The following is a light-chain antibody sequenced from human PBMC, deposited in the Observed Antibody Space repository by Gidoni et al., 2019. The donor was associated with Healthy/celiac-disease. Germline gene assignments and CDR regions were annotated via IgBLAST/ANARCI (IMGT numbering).Light chain of an antibody. CDR1: QSVSSID. CDR2: GAS. CDR3: QQYGSSPWT. V-gene: IGKV3-20*01. Sequence: VLTQSPGTLSLSPRERATLSCRASQSVSSIDLAWYQQKPGQATRLLIYGASSRATGIPDRFSCSGSGTDFTLTISRLEPEDFAVYYCQQYGSSPWTFGKGTKVEI. J-gene: IGKJ1*01.